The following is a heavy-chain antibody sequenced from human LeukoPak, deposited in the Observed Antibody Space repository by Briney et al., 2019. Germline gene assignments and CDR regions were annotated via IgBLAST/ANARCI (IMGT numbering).Heavy chain of an antibody. Sequence: GESLKISCKASGYKFVDYWIAWVRQMPGKGLEWMGIIYPGDSDTRYSPSFQGQVSISADKSISTAYLQWSSLKASDTAMYYCATTIVRGVSASTDAFDIWGQGTMVTVSS. CDR2: IYPGDSDT. J-gene: IGHJ3*02. V-gene: IGHV5-51*01. D-gene: IGHD3-10*01. CDR3: ATTIVRGVSASTDAFDI. CDR1: GYKFVDYW.